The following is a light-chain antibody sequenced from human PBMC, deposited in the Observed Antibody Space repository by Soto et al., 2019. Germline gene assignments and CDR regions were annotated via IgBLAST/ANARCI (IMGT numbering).Light chain of an antibody. J-gene: IGKJ1*01. CDR2: GAS. CDR3: QQLNSYPQT. Sequence: DIQMTQSPSFLSASVGDRVTITCRASQRIDNFLNWYQQKPGKAPKLLIYGASSLQSGVPSRFSGSGSGTEFTLTISSLQPDDFATYYCQQLNSYPQTFGQGTKVDI. CDR1: QRIDNF. V-gene: IGKV1-9*01.